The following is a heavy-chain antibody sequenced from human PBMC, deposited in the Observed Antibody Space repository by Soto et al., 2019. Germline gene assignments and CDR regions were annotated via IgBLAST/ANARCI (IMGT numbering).Heavy chain of an antibody. CDR2: IDPSDSYT. CDR1: GYSLTRSW. Sequence: RESLRISSKGSGYSLTRSWLSGVRLMLGKGLEWMGRIDPSDSYTNYSPSFPGHATISADKSISTAYLQWSSLKASDTAMYFFSRRGFSHDVKAFCGQRTTDTGS. V-gene: IGHV5-10-1*01. CDR3: SRRGFSHDVKAF. J-gene: IGHJ6*02. D-gene: IGHD1-1*01.